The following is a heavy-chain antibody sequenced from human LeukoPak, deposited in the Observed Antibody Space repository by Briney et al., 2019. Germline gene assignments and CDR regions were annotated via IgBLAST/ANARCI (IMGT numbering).Heavy chain of an antibody. Sequence: GASVKVSCKASGYTFTGYYMHWVRQAPGQGLEWMGWINPNSGGTNYAQKLQGRVTMTTDTSTSTAYMELRSLKSDDTAVCYCASLKNYYDSSGYLVTDAFDIWGQGTMVTVSS. V-gene: IGHV1-2*02. CDR2: INPNSGGT. CDR3: ASLKNYYDSSGYLVTDAFDI. D-gene: IGHD3-22*01. J-gene: IGHJ3*02. CDR1: GYTFTGYY.